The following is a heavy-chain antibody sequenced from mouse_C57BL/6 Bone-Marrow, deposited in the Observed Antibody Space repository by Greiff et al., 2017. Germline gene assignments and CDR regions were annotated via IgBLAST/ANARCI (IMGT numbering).Heavy chain of an antibody. V-gene: IGHV1-55*01. D-gene: IGHD4-1*01. CDR2: IYPGSGST. CDR1: GYTFTSYW. J-gene: IGHJ4*01. CDR3: TRGPPNYYYAMDY. Sequence: QVQLQQPGAELVKPGASVKMSCKASGYTFTSYWITWVKQRPGQGLEWIGDIYPGSGSTNYNEKFKSKATLTVDTSSSTAYMQLSSLTSEDSAVYYCTRGPPNYYYAMDYWGQGTSVTVSS.